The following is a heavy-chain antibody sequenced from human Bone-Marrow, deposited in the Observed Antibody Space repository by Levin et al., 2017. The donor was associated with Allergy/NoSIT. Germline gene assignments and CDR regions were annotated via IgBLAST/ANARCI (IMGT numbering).Heavy chain of an antibody. CDR3: AKGPGYCSGGSCYSMVY. CDR2: ISYDGSNK. Sequence: SCAASGFTFSSYGMHWVRQAPGKGLEWVAVISYDGSNKYYADSVKGRFTISRDNSKNTLYLQMNSLRAEDTAVYYCAKGPGYCSGGSCYSMVYWGQGTLVTVSS. V-gene: IGHV3-30*18. J-gene: IGHJ4*02. CDR1: GFTFSSYG. D-gene: IGHD2-15*01.